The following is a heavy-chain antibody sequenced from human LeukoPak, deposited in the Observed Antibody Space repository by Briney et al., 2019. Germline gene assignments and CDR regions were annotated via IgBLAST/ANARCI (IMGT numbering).Heavy chain of an antibody. J-gene: IGHJ4*02. CDR3: ASGKDYDFWSSFDY. CDR1: GFTFSSYA. V-gene: IGHV3-30-3*01. Sequence: GRSLRLSCAASGFTFSSYAMHWVRRAPGKGLEWVAVISYDGSNKYYADSVKGRFTISRDNSKNTLYLQMNSLRAEDTAVYYCASGKDYDFWSSFDYWGQGTLVTVSS. D-gene: IGHD3-3*01. CDR2: ISYDGSNK.